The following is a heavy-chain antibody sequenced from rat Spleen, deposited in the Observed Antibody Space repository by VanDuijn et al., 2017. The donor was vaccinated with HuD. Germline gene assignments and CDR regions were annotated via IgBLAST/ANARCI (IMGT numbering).Heavy chain of an antibody. V-gene: IGHV5S13*01. CDR2: ISTGGGNT. D-gene: IGHD1-12*02. CDR3: ARHYYDGTYFYGFAY. J-gene: IGHJ3*01. CDR1: GFTFSDCY. Sequence: EVQLVESNGGLVQPGRPLKLSCTTSGFTFSDCYMAWVRQAPTKGLEWVASISTGGGNTYYRDSVKGRFTISRDNAENTQYLQMDSLRSEDTATYYCARHYYDGTYFYGFAYWGQGTLVTVSS.